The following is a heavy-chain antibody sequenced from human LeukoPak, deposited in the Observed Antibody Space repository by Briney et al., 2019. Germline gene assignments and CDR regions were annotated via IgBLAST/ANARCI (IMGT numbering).Heavy chain of an antibody. Sequence: GGSLRLSCAASRFTFSSYAMSWVRQAPGKGLEWVSGINNNGGSTYYADSVKGRFTISRDNSKSTLYLEMNSLRDEDTAVYYCAKVSGYYDSSGIRFDYWGQGTLVTVSS. CDR2: INNNGGST. CDR1: RFTFSSYA. CDR3: AKVSGYYDSSGIRFDY. D-gene: IGHD3-22*01. V-gene: IGHV3-23*01. J-gene: IGHJ4*02.